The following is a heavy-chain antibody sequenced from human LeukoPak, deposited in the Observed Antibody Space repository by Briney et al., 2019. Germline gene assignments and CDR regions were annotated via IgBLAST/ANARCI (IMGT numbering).Heavy chain of an antibody. J-gene: IGHJ4*02. V-gene: IGHV3-30-3*01. CDR1: GFTFSSYA. CDR3: ARHRAPSGTQLFYFDH. Sequence: GGSLRLSCAASGFTFSSYAIHWVRQAPGKGLEWVAIISYDGSNKYYADSVKGRFTISRDNSKNTLYLQMNSLRPEDTAVYYCARHRAPSGTQLFYFDHGGQGTLVPVSS. D-gene: IGHD3-10*01. CDR2: ISYDGSNK.